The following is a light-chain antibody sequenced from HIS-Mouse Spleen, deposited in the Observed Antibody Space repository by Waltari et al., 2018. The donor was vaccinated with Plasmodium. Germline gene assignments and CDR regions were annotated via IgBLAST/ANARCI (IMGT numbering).Light chain of an antibody. CDR2: GAS. J-gene: IGKJ5*01. Sequence: EIVLTQSPGPLSLFPGERATLSCRAIQSVSSSYLAWYQQKPGQAPRLLIYGASSRATGIPDRFSGSGSGTDFTLTISRLEPEDFAVYYCQQYGSSPPGNTFGQGTRLEIK. CDR3: QQYGSSPPGNT. CDR1: QSVSSSY. V-gene: IGKV3-20*01.